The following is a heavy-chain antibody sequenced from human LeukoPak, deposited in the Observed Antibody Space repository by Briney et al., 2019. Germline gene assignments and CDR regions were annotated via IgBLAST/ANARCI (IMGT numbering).Heavy chain of an antibody. CDR2: INPNSGGT. V-gene: IGHV1-2*02. CDR3: ARDLIAVTGFIDY. Sequence: ASVTVSFMASGYTFTGYYMHWVRQATGQGREWMGWINPNSGGTNYAQKFQGRVTMTRDTSTSTVYMELSSLISEDTAVYYCARDLIAVTGFIDYWGQGTLVTVSS. D-gene: IGHD6-19*01. CDR1: GYTFTGYY. J-gene: IGHJ4*02.